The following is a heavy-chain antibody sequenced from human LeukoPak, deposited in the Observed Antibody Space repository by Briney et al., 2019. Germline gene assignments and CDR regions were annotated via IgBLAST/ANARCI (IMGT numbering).Heavy chain of an antibody. CDR1: GGSISTYY. Sequence: SETLSLTCTVSGGSISTYYWNWIRQPPGKGLEWIGYIYYSGSTNYNPSLKSRVTISVDTSRNQLSLRLGSVTAADTAVYYGARKGSGWHTLEYWGEGTLVTVSS. D-gene: IGHD6-19*01. V-gene: IGHV4-59*01. J-gene: IGHJ4*02. CDR2: IYYSGST. CDR3: ARKGSGWHTLEY.